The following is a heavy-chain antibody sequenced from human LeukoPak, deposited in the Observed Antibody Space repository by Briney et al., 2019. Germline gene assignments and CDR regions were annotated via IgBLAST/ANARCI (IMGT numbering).Heavy chain of an antibody. J-gene: IGHJ4*02. Sequence: SETLSLTCTVSGGSSSSGGYYWSWIRQPAGKGLEWIRRIDTSGSTNYNPSLKSRVTMSVDTSKNQFSLKLTSVTAADTAVYYCARDRTSYYDTSGGYFDFWGQGTLVTVSS. D-gene: IGHD3-22*01. CDR2: IDTSGST. CDR1: GGSSSSGGYY. CDR3: ARDRTSYYDTSGGYFDF. V-gene: IGHV4-61*02.